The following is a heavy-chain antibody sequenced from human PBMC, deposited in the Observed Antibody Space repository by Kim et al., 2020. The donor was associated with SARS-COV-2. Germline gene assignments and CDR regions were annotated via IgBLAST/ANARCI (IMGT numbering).Heavy chain of an antibody. D-gene: IGHD6-13*01. CDR3: ARQTLGKAAAYGY. V-gene: IGHV4-39*01. Sequence: SNPSLKSRVTLSVDTSKNQFSRKLSSVTAADTAVYYCARQTLGKAAAYGYWGQGTLVTVSS. J-gene: IGHJ4*02.